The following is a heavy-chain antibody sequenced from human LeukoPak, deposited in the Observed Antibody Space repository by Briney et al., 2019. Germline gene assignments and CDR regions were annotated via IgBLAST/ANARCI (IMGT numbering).Heavy chain of an antibody. CDR2: IYHSGST. CDR1: GYSISSGYY. D-gene: IGHD3-22*01. V-gene: IGHV4-38-2*01. CDR3: ARRPWYYYDSSGSYFDY. Sequence: SETLSLTCAVSGYSISSGYYWGWIRQPPGKGLEWIGSIYHSGSTYYNPSLKSRVTISVDTSKNQFSLKLSSVTAADTAVYYCARRPWYYYDSSGSYFDYWGQGTLVTVSS. J-gene: IGHJ4*02.